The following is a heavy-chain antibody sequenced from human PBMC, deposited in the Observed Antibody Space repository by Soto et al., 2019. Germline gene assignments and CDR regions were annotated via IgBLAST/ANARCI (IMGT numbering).Heavy chain of an antibody. D-gene: IGHD6-25*01. CDR1: GFSLSTSGMC. V-gene: IGHV2-70*12. CDR3: LHSHQRLLYYFDY. J-gene: IGHJ4*02. CDR2: IDWDDDK. Sequence: SGPTLVNPTQTLTLTCTFSGFSLSTSGMCVSWIRQPPGKALEWLARIDWDDDKYYSTSLKTRLTISKDTSKNQVVLTMTNMDPVDTGTYYCLHSHQRLLYYFDYWGQGPPVTVSS.